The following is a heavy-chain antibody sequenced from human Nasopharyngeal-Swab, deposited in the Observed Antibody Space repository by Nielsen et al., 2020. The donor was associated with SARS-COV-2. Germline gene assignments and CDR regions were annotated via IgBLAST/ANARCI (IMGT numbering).Heavy chain of an antibody. D-gene: IGHD3-3*01. CDR1: GFTFSNAW. CDR2: IYHSGST. V-gene: IGHV4-4*02. CDR3: ASFPETYYDFWSGYFNFDY. Sequence: GSLRLSCAASGFTFSNAWMSWVRQAPGKGLEWIGEIYHSGSTNYNPSLKSRVTISVDKSKNQFSLKLSSVTAADTAVYYCASFPETYYDFWSGYFNFDYWGQGTLVTVSS. J-gene: IGHJ4*02.